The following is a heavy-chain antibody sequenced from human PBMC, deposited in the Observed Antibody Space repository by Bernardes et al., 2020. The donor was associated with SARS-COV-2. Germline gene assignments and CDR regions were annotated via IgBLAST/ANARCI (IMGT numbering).Heavy chain of an antibody. Sequence: SETLSLTCTVSGASINGYYWSWIRQSAGRGLEWIGYISHSGSTNNNPSLKSRVTISVDTSKNQFSLKLTSVTAADTAVYYCARAGYCGSTSCPFDPWGQGTLVTVSS. V-gene: IGHV4-59*01. CDR2: ISHSGST. J-gene: IGHJ5*02. D-gene: IGHD2-2*01. CDR3: ARAGYCGSTSCPFDP. CDR1: GASINGYY.